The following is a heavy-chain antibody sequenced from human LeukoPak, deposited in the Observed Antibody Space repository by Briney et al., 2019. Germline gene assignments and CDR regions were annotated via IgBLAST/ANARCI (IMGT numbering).Heavy chain of an antibody. CDR3: ARGQAAGTVWLDP. CDR2: INHSGST. V-gene: IGHV4-34*01. J-gene: IGHJ5*02. D-gene: IGHD6-13*01. CDR1: GGSFSGYY. Sequence: SETLSLTCAVYGGSFSGYYWSWIRQPPGKGLEWIGEINHSGSTNYNPSLKSRVTISVDTSKNQFSLKLSSVTAADTAVYYCARGQAAGTVWLDPWGQGTLVTVYS.